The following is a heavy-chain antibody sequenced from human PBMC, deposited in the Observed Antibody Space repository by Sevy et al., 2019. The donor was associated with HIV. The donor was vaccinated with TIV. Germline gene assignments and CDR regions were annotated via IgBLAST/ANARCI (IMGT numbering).Heavy chain of an antibody. CDR3: ARAMGV. CDR1: GITISSHC. Sequence: GGSLRLSCVGSGITISSHCMNWVRQAPGKGLEWVPNINQDGSEKYHVDSVKGRFTISRDNAKNSGYLQMHSLRVEDSGVYYCARAMGVWGQGTTVTVSS. V-gene: IGHV3-7*01. J-gene: IGHJ6*02. CDR2: INQDGSEK.